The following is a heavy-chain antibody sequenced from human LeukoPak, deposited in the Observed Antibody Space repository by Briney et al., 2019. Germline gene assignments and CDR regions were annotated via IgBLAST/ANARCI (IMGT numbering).Heavy chain of an antibody. CDR1: GFTFSSYS. CDR3: AKEGSNGDFDY. V-gene: IGHV3-48*01. J-gene: IGHJ4*02. Sequence: GGSLRLSCAASGFTFSSYSMNWVRQAPGKGLEWISYISGSGSTIYYADSVKGRFTISRDNSKNTLYLKMNSLRAEDTAVYYCAKEGSNGDFDYWGQGTLVTVSS. D-gene: IGHD1-26*01. CDR2: ISGSGSTI.